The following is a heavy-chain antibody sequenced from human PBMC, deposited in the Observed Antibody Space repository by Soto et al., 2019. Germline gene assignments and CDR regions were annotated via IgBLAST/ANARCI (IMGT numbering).Heavy chain of an antibody. Sequence: SETLSLTCTVSGGSISSYYWSWIRQPPGKGLEWIGYIYYSGSTNYNPSLKCRVTISVDTSKNQFSLKLSSVTAADTAVYYCARAGRTCGGSCYSNWFDPWGQGTLVTVSS. J-gene: IGHJ5*02. CDR1: GGSISSYY. CDR2: IYYSGST. CDR3: ARAGRTCGGSCYSNWFDP. V-gene: IGHV4-59*01. D-gene: IGHD2-15*01.